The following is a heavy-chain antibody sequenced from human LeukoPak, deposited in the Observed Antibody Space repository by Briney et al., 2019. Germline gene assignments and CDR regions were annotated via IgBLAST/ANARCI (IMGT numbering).Heavy chain of an antibody. Sequence: GGSLRLSCAASGFTFSSYAMSWVRQAPGKGLEWVSYISSSGSTIYYADSVKGRFTISRDNAKNSLYLQMNSLRAEDTAVYYCARDLGYSSSWNPYWGQGTLVTVSS. D-gene: IGHD6-13*01. CDR1: GFTFSSYA. CDR2: ISSSGSTI. J-gene: IGHJ4*02. V-gene: IGHV3-48*04. CDR3: ARDLGYSSSWNPY.